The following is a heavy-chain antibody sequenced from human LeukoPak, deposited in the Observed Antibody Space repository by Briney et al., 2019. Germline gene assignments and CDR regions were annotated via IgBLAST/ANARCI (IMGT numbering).Heavy chain of an antibody. V-gene: IGHV3-53*01. CDR2: IYSGGST. J-gene: IGHJ4*02. D-gene: IGHD5/OR15-5a*01. CDR1: EFSVGSNY. Sequence: GGSLRLSCAASEFSVGSNYMTWVRQAPGKGLEWVSLIYSGGSTYYADSVKGRFTISRDNSKNTLYLQMNSLRAEDTAVYYCAKDSAHLRYDYWGQGTLVTVSS. CDR3: AKDSAHLRYDY.